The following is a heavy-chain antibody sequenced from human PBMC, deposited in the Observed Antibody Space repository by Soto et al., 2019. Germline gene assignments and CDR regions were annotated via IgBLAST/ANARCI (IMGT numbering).Heavy chain of an antibody. J-gene: IGHJ6*02. V-gene: IGHV1-8*01. CDR3: AREWSAAGHFYGMDV. D-gene: IGHD6-13*01. CDR1: GYTFTSYD. CDR2: MNTNSDDT. Sequence: ASVKVSCKTSGYTFTSYDINWVRQAPGQGLEWVGWMNTNSDDTRSAQTFRGRLTLTRDKSMRAVYMKLSNLRPDDSAVYYCAREWSAAGHFYGMDVWGQGTTVTV.